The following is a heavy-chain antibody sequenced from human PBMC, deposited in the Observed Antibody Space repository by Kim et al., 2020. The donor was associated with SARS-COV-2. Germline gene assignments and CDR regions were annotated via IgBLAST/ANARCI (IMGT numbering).Heavy chain of an antibody. J-gene: IGHJ4*02. D-gene: IGHD3-22*01. Sequence: KGRFTISRDNSKNTLYLQMSSLRAEDTAVYYCVKVSFSYYYDSSGYYYDYWGQGTLVTVSS. V-gene: IGHV3-64D*06. CDR3: VKVSFSYYYDSSGYYYDY.